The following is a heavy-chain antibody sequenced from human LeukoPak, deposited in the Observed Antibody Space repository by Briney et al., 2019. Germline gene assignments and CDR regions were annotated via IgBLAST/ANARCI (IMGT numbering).Heavy chain of an antibody. D-gene: IGHD3-3*01. J-gene: IGHJ6*02. V-gene: IGHV4-4*07. Sequence: SETLSLTCTVSGGSISSYYWSWIRQPAGKGLEWIGRIYTSGSTNYNPSLKSRVTMSVDTSKNQFSLKLSSVTAADTAVYYCARDAYDFWSDDYYYGMDVWGQGTTVTVSS. CDR2: IYTSGST. CDR3: ARDAYDFWSDDYYYGMDV. CDR1: GGSISSYY.